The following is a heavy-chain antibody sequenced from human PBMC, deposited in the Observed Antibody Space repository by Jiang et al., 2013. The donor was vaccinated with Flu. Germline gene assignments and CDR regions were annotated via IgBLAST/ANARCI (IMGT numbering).Heavy chain of an antibody. Sequence: GLVKPSETVSLTCTVSGGSMSNTTYHWGWVRQPPGKGLEYIGSIYYSGRTYYNPSLKSRVTISVDTSQSQFSLKLSSVTAADTAVYSCARLQASGSTRLFDYWGQGTLVTVSS. CDR3: ARLQASGSTRLFDY. D-gene: IGHD6-25*01. CDR1: GGSMSNTTYH. CDR2: IYYSGRT. J-gene: IGHJ4*02. V-gene: IGHV4-39*01.